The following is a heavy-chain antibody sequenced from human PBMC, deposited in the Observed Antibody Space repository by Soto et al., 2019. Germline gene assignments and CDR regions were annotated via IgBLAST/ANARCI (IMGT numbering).Heavy chain of an antibody. Sequence: PGGSLRLSCAASVFSFSNTWMSWVRQTPGKGLEWVGRIKSQTDGETTDYAAPVKGRFTISRDDSRNTLFLHLNSLKIEDTAVYYCTTDWAPYDSSGPYPLHWGQGTLGTVSS. J-gene: IGHJ4*02. CDR2: IKSQTDGETT. CDR1: VFSFSNTW. CDR3: TTDWAPYDSSGPYPLH. V-gene: IGHV3-15*01. D-gene: IGHD3-22*01.